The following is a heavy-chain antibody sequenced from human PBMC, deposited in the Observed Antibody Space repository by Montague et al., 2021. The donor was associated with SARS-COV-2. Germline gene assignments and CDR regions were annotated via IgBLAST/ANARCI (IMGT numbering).Heavy chain of an antibody. Sequence: SETLSLTCGVDGGSFNLYYWSWIRQPPGKGLEWIGEINHRGSTNNNPSLKTRVTISIDTSKNQFSLKLSSVTAADTAVYYCARGQGVYAINGDLNYWGRGTLVTVSS. D-gene: IGHD2-8*01. CDR1: GGSFNLYY. CDR2: INHRGST. J-gene: IGHJ4*02. CDR3: ARGQGVYAINGDLNY. V-gene: IGHV4-34*01.